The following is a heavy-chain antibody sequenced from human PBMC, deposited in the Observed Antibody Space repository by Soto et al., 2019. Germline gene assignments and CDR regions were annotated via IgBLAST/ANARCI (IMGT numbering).Heavy chain of an antibody. CDR2: INHLETT. D-gene: IGHD1-26*01. V-gene: IGHV4-30-2*01. Sequence: QLQLHESGSGLVKPSQTLSLTCTVSGASITYGGYSWSWIRQTPGKGLEWIGYINHLETTFYNPSFESRLTLSIDRAKNQFSLNLNSMSAADRAVYFCARGGGSASFDYWGQGILVTVSS. CDR3: ARGGGSASFDY. CDR1: GASITYGGYS. J-gene: IGHJ4*02.